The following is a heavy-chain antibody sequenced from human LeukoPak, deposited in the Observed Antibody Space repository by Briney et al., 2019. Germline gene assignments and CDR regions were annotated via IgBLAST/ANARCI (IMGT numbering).Heavy chain of an antibody. Sequence: SGTLSLTCAVSGGSPSSSNWWSWVRQPPGKGLEWIGEIYHSGSTNYNPSLKSRVTISVDKSKNQFSLRLSSVTAADTAVYYCARDSPRYCSSTSCYVIDYWGQGTLVTVSS. CDR1: GGSPSSSNW. V-gene: IGHV4-4*02. CDR2: IYHSGST. D-gene: IGHD2-2*01. J-gene: IGHJ4*02. CDR3: ARDSPRYCSSTSCYVIDY.